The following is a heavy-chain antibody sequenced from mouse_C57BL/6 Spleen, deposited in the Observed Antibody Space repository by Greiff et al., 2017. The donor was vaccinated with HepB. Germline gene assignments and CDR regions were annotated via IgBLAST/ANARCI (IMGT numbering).Heavy chain of an antibody. V-gene: IGHV3-6*01. Sequence: DVKLQESGPGLVKPSQSLSLTCSVTGYSITSGYYWNWIRQFPGNKLEWMGYISYDGSNNYNPSLKNRISITRDTSKNQFFLKLNSVTTEDTATYYCARLSYYGSSSDYWGQGTTLTVSS. CDR3: ARLSYYGSSSDY. CDR1: GYSITSGYY. D-gene: IGHD1-1*01. J-gene: IGHJ2*01. CDR2: ISYDGSN.